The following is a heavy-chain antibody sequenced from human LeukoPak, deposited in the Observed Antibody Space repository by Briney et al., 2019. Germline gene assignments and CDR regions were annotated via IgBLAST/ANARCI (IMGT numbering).Heavy chain of an antibody. CDR3: TRGHSGSYQRTDAFDI. CDR2: IDSSSGYI. J-gene: IGHJ3*02. CDR1: GFTFSAYS. Sequence: GGSLRLSCAASGFTFSAYSINWVRQAPGKGLGWVSSIDSSSGYIYYADSMKGRFTVSRDNAQNSMYLQMNSLRADDTAVYYCTRGHSGSYQRTDAFDIWGQGTMVTVSS. V-gene: IGHV3-21*01. D-gene: IGHD1-26*01.